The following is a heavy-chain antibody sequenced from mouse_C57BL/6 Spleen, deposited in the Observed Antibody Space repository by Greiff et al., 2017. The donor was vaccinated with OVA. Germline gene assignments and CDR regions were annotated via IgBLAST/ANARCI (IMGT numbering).Heavy chain of an antibody. CDR1: GYTFTSYW. Sequence: QVQLQQPGAELVKPGASVKLSCKASGYTFTSYWMQWVKQRPGQGLEWIGEIDPSDSYTNYNQKFKGKATLTVDTSSSTAYMQLSSLTSEDSAVYYCARGYDYDGFAYWGQGTLVTVSA. CDR3: ARGYDYDGFAY. V-gene: IGHV1-50*01. J-gene: IGHJ3*01. D-gene: IGHD2-4*01. CDR2: IDPSDSYT.